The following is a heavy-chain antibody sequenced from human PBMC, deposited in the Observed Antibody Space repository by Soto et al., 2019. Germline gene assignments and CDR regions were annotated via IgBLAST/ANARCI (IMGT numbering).Heavy chain of an antibody. J-gene: IGHJ5*02. V-gene: IGHV6-1*01. CDR3: ARGVLSSSQWFDP. CDR1: GDSGSSNSAA. CDR2: TYYRSKWYN. D-gene: IGHD6-6*01. Sequence: QTLSLTCAISGDSGSSNSAAWNWIRQSPSRGLEWLGRTYYRSKWYNDYAVSVKSRITINPETSKNQFSLQLNSVTPEDTAVHYCARGVLSSSQWFDPWGQGTLVTAPQ.